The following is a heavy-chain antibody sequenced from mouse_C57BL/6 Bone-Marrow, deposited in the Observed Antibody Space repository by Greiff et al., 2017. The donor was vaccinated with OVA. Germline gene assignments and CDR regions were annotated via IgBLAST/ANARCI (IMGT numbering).Heavy chain of an antibody. V-gene: IGHV5-12*01. D-gene: IGHD1-1*01. CDR2: ISNGGGST. J-gene: IGHJ3*01. Sequence: EVNVVESGGGLVQPGGSLKLSCAASGFTFSDYYMYWVRQTPEKRLEWVAYISNGGGSTYYPDTVKGRFTISRDNAKNTLYLQMSRLKSEDTAMYYCARPRGSSYEFAYWGQGTLVTVSA. CDR1: GFTFSDYY. CDR3: ARPRGSSYEFAY.